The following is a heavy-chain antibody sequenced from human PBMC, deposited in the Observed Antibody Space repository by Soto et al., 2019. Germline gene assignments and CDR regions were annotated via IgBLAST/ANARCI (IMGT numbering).Heavy chain of an antibody. CDR3: AKALVVVVAATHFDY. Sequence: SETLSLTCTVSGGSVSSGSYYWTWIRQPPGKGLEWLGYIYYSGTTNYNPPLKSRITISVDTSGNQFSLKLSSVTAADTAVYFCAKALVVVVAATHFDYWGQGTLVTVSS. CDR1: GGSVSSGSYY. D-gene: IGHD2-15*01. CDR2: IYYSGTT. J-gene: IGHJ4*02. V-gene: IGHV4-61*01.